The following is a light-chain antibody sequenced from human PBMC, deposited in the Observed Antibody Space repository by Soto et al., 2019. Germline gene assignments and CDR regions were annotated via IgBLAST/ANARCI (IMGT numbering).Light chain of an antibody. CDR1: QSVSSY. CDR3: QQRSNWPSIT. CDR2: GAS. J-gene: IGKJ5*01. Sequence: EIVLTQSPATLSLSEGERATLSCRARQSVSSYLAWYQQKPGQAPRLLIYGASNRAAGIPARFSGLGSGTDFTLTISSLEPEDFAVYYCQQRSNWPSITFGQGTRLEIK. V-gene: IGKV3-11*01.